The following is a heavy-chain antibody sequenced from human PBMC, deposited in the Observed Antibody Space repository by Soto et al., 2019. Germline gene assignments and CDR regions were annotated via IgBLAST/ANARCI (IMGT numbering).Heavy chain of an antibody. CDR3: AKRTSGTTWGESDY. Sequence: QVQVTQSGAEVKKPGDSVKVSCKTSGYIFSDYGINWVRQAPGQGLEWMGWISGYSGNANLAQKFQGRVTMTTDTSTRTAYMELRRLRADDTAVYYCAKRTSGTTWGESDYWGQGTLVTVSS. CDR2: ISGYSGNA. V-gene: IGHV1-18*04. D-gene: IGHD4-17*01. J-gene: IGHJ4*02. CDR1: GYIFSDYG.